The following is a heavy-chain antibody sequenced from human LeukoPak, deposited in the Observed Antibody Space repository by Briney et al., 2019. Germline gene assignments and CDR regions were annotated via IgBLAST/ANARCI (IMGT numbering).Heavy chain of an antibody. V-gene: IGHV3-30*02. CDR2: IQYDGNTI. Sequence: GGSLRLSCVASGFTYSHNGMHWVRQAPGKGPEWVAFIQYDGNTIFYADSVKGRFTISRDNSKNTLYLQMNSLRAEDTAVYYCARGPSGYHNTGGQGTLVTVSS. J-gene: IGHJ4*02. CDR3: ARGPSGYHNT. CDR1: GFTYSHNG. D-gene: IGHD5-12*01.